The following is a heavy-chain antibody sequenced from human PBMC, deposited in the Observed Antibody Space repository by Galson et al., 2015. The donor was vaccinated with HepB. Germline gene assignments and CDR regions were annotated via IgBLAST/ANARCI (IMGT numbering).Heavy chain of an antibody. CDR3: TTEVDAGFDY. CDR2: ISGSGGST. Sequence: SLRLSCAASGFTFSSYAMSWVRQTPGKGLEWISAISGSGGSTYYADSVKGRFTISRDNSKNTLYLQMNSLKTEDTAVYYCTTEVDAGFDYWGQGTLVTVSS. CDR1: GFTFSSYA. V-gene: IGHV3-23*01. J-gene: IGHJ4*02.